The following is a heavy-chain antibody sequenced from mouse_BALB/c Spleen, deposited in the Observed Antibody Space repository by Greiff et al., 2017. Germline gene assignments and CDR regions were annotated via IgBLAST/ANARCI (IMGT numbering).Heavy chain of an antibody. D-gene: IGHD2-14*01. V-gene: IGHV5-9-3*01. Sequence: EVKLMESGGGLVKPGGSLKLSCAASGFTFSSYAMSWVRQTPEKRLEWVATISSGGSYTYYPDSVKGRFTISRDNAKNTLYMQMSSLRSEDTAMYYCARHEDRYDVGFDYWGQGTTLTVSA. CDR1: GFTFSSYA. CDR3: ARHEDRYDVGFDY. CDR2: ISSGGSYT. J-gene: IGHJ2*01.